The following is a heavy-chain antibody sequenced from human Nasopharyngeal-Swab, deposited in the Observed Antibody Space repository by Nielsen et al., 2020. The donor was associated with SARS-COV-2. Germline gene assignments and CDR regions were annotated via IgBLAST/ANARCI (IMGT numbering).Heavy chain of an antibody. Sequence: GGSLRLSCAASGFSVSGNYISWVRQAPGKGLEWVSVFYSGGTTYYSDSVRGRFAMSRDNSKNTVYLQMSGLRPEDTAVYYCARGGTAFLDYWGQGTLVTVSS. D-gene: IGHD2-21*02. CDR2: FYSGGTT. V-gene: IGHV3-66*01. J-gene: IGHJ4*02. CDR3: ARGGTAFLDY. CDR1: GFSVSGNY.